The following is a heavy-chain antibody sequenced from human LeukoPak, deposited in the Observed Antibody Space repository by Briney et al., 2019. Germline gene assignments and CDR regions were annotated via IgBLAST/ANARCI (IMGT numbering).Heavy chain of an antibody. Sequence: ASVTVSCKASGYTFTGYYIHWVRQAPGQGLEWMGWIHPNNGATKYAQKFQGRVTMTRDTTINTAYMVQSRLRSDDTTEYYFTIIGYNVYPPNIFDYWGQGTLVTVSS. CDR1: GYTFTGYY. V-gene: IGHV1-2*02. J-gene: IGHJ4*02. CDR2: IHPNNGAT. D-gene: IGHD5-24*01. CDR3: TIIGYNVYPPNIFDY.